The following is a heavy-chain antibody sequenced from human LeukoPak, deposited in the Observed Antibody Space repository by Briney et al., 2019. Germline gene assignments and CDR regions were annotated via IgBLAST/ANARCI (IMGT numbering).Heavy chain of an antibody. CDR3: AREPYYYDSSGHDY. CDR1: GFTFSSFW. Sequence: PGGSLRLSCAASGFTFSSFWMSWVRQAPGKGLEWVANIKQDGSDKYYVDSVKGRFTISRDNAKNSLYLQMNSLRAEDTAVYYCAREPYYYDSSGHDYWGRGTLVTVSS. V-gene: IGHV3-7*01. CDR2: IKQDGSDK. D-gene: IGHD3-22*01. J-gene: IGHJ4*02.